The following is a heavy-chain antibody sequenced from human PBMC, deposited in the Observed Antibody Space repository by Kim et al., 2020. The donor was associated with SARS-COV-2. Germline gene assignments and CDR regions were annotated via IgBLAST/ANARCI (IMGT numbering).Heavy chain of an antibody. J-gene: IGHJ3*02. CDR3: TRVPVRTSAFWDAFDI. V-gene: IGHV3-73*01. CDR2: IRSKPNSYAT. Sequence: GGSLRLSCAASGFTFSDSAIHWVRQASGKGLEWVGRIRSKPNSYATAYAASVKGRFTISRDDSKNTAYLQMNSLKTEDTAVYYCTRVPVRTSAFWDAFDIWGQGTMVTVSS. CDR1: GFTFSDSA. D-gene: IGHD3-3*01.